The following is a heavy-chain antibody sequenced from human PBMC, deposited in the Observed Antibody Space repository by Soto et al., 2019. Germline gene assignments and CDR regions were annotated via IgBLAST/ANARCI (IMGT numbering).Heavy chain of an antibody. V-gene: IGHV1-69*12. CDR3: ARGHPLLRVYYYYYGMDV. J-gene: IGHJ6*02. CDR2: IIPIFGTA. D-gene: IGHD3-16*01. CDR1: GGTFSSYA. Sequence: QVQLVQSGAEVKKPGSSVKVSCKASGGTFSSYAISWVRQAPGQGLEWMGGIIPIFGTANYAQKFQGRVTITADESTSPAYMQLSSLRAEDTALYYCARGHPLLRVYYYYYGMDVWGQGTTVTVSS.